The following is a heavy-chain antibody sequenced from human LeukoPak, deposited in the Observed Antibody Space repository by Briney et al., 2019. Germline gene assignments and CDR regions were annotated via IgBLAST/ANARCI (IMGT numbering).Heavy chain of an antibody. V-gene: IGHV4-59*01. CDR3: ARLGYCSSTSCYGNWFDP. J-gene: IGHJ5*02. D-gene: IGHD2-2*01. CDR1: GGSISSYY. Sequence: SETLSLTCTVSGGSISSYYWSWIRQPPGKGLEWIGYIYYSGSTNYNPSLKSRVTISVDTSKNQFSLKLSSVTAADTAVYYCARLGYCSSTSCYGNWFDPWGQGTLVTVSS. CDR2: IYYSGST.